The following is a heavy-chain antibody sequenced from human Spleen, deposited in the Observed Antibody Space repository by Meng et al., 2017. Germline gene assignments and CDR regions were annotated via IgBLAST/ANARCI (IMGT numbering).Heavy chain of an antibody. D-gene: IGHD6-19*01. CDR3: AKDLKSGWYSHYYFDY. CDR1: GFTFDDYA. Sequence: SLKISCAASGFTFDDYAMHWVRQAPGKGLEWVSGISRNSGSIGYADSVKGRFTISRDNAKNSLYLQMNSLRAEDTALYYCAKDLKSGWYSHYYFDYWGQGTLVTVSS. V-gene: IGHV3-9*01. J-gene: IGHJ4*02. CDR2: ISRNSGSI.